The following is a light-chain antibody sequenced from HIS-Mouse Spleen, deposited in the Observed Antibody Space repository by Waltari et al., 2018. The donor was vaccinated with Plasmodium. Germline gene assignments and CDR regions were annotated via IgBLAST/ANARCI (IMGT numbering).Light chain of an antibody. V-gene: IGKV3-20*01. Sequence: EIVLTQSPGTLSLSPGERATLSCRASPSVSSSYLAWYQQKPGQAPRLLIYGASSRANGIPDRFSGSGSGTDFTLTISRLEPEDFAVYYCQQYGSSSWTFGQGTKVEIK. CDR3: QQYGSSSWT. CDR2: GAS. J-gene: IGKJ1*01. CDR1: PSVSSSY.